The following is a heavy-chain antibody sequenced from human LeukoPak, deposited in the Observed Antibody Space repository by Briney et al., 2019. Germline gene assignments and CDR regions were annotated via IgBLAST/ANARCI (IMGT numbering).Heavy chain of an antibody. CDR1: GFTFSSYA. Sequence: GGSLRLSCAASGFTFSSYAMSWVRQAPGKGLEWVSAISGGGGSTYYADSVKGRFTISRDNAKNSLYLQMNSLRAEDTAVYYCAAHSNIAVAVLYFDYWGQGTLVTVSS. J-gene: IGHJ4*02. CDR2: ISGGGGST. D-gene: IGHD6-19*01. CDR3: AAHSNIAVAVLYFDY. V-gene: IGHV3-23*01.